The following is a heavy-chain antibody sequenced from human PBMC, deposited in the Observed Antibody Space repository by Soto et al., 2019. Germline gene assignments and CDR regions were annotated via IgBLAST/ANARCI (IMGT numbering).Heavy chain of an antibody. Sequence: ASVKVSCKASGYTFTSYGISWVRQAPGQGLEWMGWISAYNGNTNYAQKLQGRVTMTTDTSTSTAYMELRSLRSDDTAVYYCARALENIVVVPAAPSYYYYGMDVWGKGTTVTVSS. CDR3: ARALENIVVVPAAPSYYYYGMDV. J-gene: IGHJ6*04. CDR2: ISAYNGNT. D-gene: IGHD2-2*01. V-gene: IGHV1-18*04. CDR1: GYTFTSYG.